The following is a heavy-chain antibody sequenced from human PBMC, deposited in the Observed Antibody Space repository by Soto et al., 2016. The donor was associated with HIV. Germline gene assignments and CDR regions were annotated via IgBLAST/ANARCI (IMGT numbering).Heavy chain of an antibody. D-gene: IGHD2-21*02. CDR2: ISSNGDST. J-gene: IGHJ4*02. V-gene: IGHV3-23*01. CDR3: ASGLASCGGDCYRWEGG. CDR1: GFTFSNYA. Sequence: EVQLLESGGGLVQPGGSLRLSCAASGFTFSNYAMSWVRQAPGKGLEWVSTISSNGDSTYYADSVKGRFTISRDNFRNTLYLQMNSLRAEDTAVYYCASGLASCGGDCYRWEGGWGQGTLVTVSS.